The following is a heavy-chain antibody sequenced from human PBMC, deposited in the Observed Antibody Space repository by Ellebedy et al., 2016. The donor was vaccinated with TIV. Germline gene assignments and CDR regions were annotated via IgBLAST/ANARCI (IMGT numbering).Heavy chain of an antibody. CDR1: GFTFSSYW. J-gene: IGHJ6*02. CDR2: ISRDVIST. D-gene: IGHD6-13*01. V-gene: IGHV3-74*01. Sequence: GGSLRLSCAASGFTFSSYWMHWFRQVPGKGLVWVSRISRDVISTNYADSVKGRFTISRDNAKNTGYLQMNSLRAEDTAVYYCARGGSASAEAMGVWGQGTTVTVSS. CDR3: ARGGSASAEAMGV.